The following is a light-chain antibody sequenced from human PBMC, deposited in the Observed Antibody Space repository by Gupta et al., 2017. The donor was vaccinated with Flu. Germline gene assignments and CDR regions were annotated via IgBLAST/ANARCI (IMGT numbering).Light chain of an antibody. J-gene: IGLJ3*02. CDR2: DDS. Sequence: SYVLTQPPSVSVAPGPTARISCEGNNIGTKSVHWYQQKPGQAPVLVVYDDSDRPAGIPERFSGSNSGNTATLTISRVEAGDEADYYCQVCDSSSDHVVFGGGTKLPVL. V-gene: IGLV3-21*02. CDR3: QVCDSSSDHVV. CDR1: NIGTKS.